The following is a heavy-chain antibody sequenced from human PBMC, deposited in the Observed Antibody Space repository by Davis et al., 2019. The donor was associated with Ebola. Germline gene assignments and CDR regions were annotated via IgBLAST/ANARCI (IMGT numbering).Heavy chain of an antibody. D-gene: IGHD3-3*01. V-gene: IGHV3-53*01. CDR1: GFTVSSNY. J-gene: IGHJ4*02. Sequence: PGGSLRLSCAASGFTVSSNYMSWVRQAPGKGLEWVSVIYSGGSTYYADSVKGRFTISRDNSKNTLYLQMNSLRAEDTAVYYCARDSPARHDFWSGYFDYWGQGTLVTVSS. CDR3: ARDSPARHDFWSGYFDY. CDR2: IYSGGST.